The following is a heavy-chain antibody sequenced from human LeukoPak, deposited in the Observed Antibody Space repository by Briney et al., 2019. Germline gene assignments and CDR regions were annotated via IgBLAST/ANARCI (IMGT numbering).Heavy chain of an antibody. CDR3: ARGYSDSTAYTKGY. CDR1: GFTFSSYW. V-gene: IGHV3-74*01. J-gene: IGHJ4*02. CDR2: VNRDGST. Sequence: GGSLRLSCAASGFTFSSYWMHWVRQAPGMGLVWVSRVNRDGSTSYADSVKGRFTISRDNAKNTLYLQMNSLRAEDTAVYYCARGYSDSTAYTKGYWGQGTLVTVSS. D-gene: IGHD2/OR15-2a*01.